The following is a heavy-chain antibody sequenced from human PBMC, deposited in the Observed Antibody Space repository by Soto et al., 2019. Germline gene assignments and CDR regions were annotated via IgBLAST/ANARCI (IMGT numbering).Heavy chain of an antibody. D-gene: IGHD3-9*01. CDR2: IFTTGTTI. V-gene: IGHV3-48*03. CDR3: ARDKDWAFDY. Sequence: EVQLVESGGGLVQPGGSLRLSCVASGFTFSSYSIVWVRQAPGKGLEWVSYIFTTGTTIYYADSVKGRLTVSRDNAKNSLFLILNSLRADDTAVYYCARDKDWAFDYWGQGTLVTVSS. J-gene: IGHJ4*02. CDR1: GFTFSSYS.